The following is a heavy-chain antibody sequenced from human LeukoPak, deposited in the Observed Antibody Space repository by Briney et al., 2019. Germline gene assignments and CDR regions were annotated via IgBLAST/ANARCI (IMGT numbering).Heavy chain of an antibody. J-gene: IGHJ4*02. V-gene: IGHV4-31*03. CDR3: TRGYGRSTSGFDY. CDR1: GGSISRGGYY. D-gene: IGHD2-2*01. Sequence: ASETLSLTCTASGGSISRGGYYWNWIRQHPGKGLEWIGYIYYSGSTYYNPSLKSRATMSVDTSKNQFFLKLSSVTAADTAVYYCTRGYGRSTSGFDYWGQGTLVIVSP. CDR2: IYYSGST.